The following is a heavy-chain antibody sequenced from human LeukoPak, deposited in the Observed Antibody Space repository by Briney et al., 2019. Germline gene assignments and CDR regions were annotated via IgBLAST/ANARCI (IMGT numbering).Heavy chain of an antibody. D-gene: IGHD4-17*01. J-gene: IGHJ3*02. Sequence: GNSLRLSCAASGFTFDSYGMHWVRKAPGKGLEWVAVISYDGSNKYYVDSVKGRFTISRDNSKNTLYLQMNSLRPEDTAVYYCAKDRTYDYGTYDAFDIWGPGTMVTVSS. CDR1: GFTFDSYG. CDR3: AKDRTYDYGTYDAFDI. V-gene: IGHV3-30*18. CDR2: ISYDGSNK.